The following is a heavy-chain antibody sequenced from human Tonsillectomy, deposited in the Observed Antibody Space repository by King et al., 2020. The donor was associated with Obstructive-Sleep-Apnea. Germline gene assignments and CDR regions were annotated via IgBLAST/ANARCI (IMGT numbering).Heavy chain of an antibody. CDR2: IYYSGST. D-gene: IGHD3-22*01. Sequence: VQLQESGPGLVKPSETLSLTCTVSGGSVSSGSYYWSWIRQPPGKGLEWIGYIYYSGSTNYNPSLKSRVTISVDTSKNQFSLKLSSVTAADTAVYYCARADYYDSSGSPFDYWGQGTLVTVSS. CDR3: ARADYYDSSGSPFDY. V-gene: IGHV4-61*01. J-gene: IGHJ4*02. CDR1: GGSVSSGSYY.